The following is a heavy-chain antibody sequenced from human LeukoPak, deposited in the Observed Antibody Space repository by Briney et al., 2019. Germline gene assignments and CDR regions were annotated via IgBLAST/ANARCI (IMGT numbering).Heavy chain of an antibody. J-gene: IGHJ3*02. CDR3: ASPYGDNGCGAFDI. Sequence: PGGSLRLYCAASGFTVSSNYMSWVRQAPGKGLEWVSVIYSGGNTYYADSVKGRFTISRDNSKNTLYLQMNSLRAEDTAVYFCASPYGDNGCGAFDIWGQGTMVTVSS. CDR1: GFTVSSNY. CDR2: IYSGGNT. V-gene: IGHV3-53*01. D-gene: IGHD4-23*01.